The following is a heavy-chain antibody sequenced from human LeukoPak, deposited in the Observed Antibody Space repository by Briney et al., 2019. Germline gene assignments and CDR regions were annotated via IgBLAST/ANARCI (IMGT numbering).Heavy chain of an antibody. J-gene: IGHJ6*02. CDR3: AKDALIPYCSSTSCSSYYYYYGMDV. Sequence: GGSLRLSCAASGFTFDDYAMHWVRHAPGKGLEWVSGISWNSGSIIYADSVKGRFTLSRDNAKNSLYLQMNSLRAEDTALYYCAKDALIPYCSSTSCSSYYYYYGMDVWGQGTTVTVSS. CDR2: ISWNSGSI. D-gene: IGHD2-2*01. V-gene: IGHV3-9*01. CDR1: GFTFDDYA.